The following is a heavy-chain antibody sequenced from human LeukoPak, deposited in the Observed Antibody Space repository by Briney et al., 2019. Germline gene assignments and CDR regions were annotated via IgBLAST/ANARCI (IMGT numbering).Heavy chain of an antibody. CDR1: GGSISSYY. V-gene: IGHV4-59*01. CDR2: IYYSGST. J-gene: IGHJ4*02. D-gene: IGHD3-10*01. Sequence: SETLSLTCTVSGGSISSYYWSWIRQPPGKGLEWIGYIYYSGSTNYNPSLKSRVTISVDTSKNQFSLKLSSVTAADTAVHYCARDRYGSGSSDYWGQGTLVTVSS. CDR3: ARDRYGSGSSDY.